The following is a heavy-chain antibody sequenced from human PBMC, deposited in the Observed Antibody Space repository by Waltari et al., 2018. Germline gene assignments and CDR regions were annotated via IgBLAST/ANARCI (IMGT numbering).Heavy chain of an antibody. CDR1: GGSISSYY. CDR3: ARGYYDSSGYYSPPFDY. Sequence: QVQLQESGPGLVKPSETLSLTCTVSGGSISSYYWSWIRQPPGKGLEWIWYIYYSGSTNYNPSRKSRVPMYVATSKNHFSLKLSSVTAADTAVYYCARGYYDSSGYYSPPFDYWGQGTLVTVSS. D-gene: IGHD3-22*01. CDR2: IYYSGST. V-gene: IGHV4-59*01. J-gene: IGHJ4*02.